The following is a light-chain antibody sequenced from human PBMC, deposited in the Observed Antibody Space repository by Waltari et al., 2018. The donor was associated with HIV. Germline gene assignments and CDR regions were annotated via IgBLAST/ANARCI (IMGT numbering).Light chain of an antibody. CDR1: QSVSNN. V-gene: IGKV3-15*01. CDR2: GAS. J-gene: IGKJ4*01. Sequence: IVMTQSPATLSVSPGERATLSCRASQSVSNNLAWYQQKPGQAPRLLIYGASTRATGIPARFSGSGSGTEFTLTISSLQSEDVAVYYCQQYNHWPLTFGGGTKVEIK. CDR3: QQYNHWPLT.